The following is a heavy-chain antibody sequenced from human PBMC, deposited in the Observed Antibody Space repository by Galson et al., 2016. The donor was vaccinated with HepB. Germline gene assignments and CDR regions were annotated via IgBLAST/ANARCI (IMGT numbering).Heavy chain of an antibody. CDR3: ARTGLGDFDY. Sequence: SLRLSCAASGFTLSDHYMNWVRQAPGKGLEWVGRTRNRARSYTTDYGASVKGRFSISRDNSKRSVYLQMNGLKPEDTAVYYCARTGLGDFDYWGRGTLVTVSS. CDR1: GFTLSDHY. J-gene: IGHJ4*02. V-gene: IGHV3-72*01. CDR2: TRNRARSYTT. D-gene: IGHD5/OR15-5a*01.